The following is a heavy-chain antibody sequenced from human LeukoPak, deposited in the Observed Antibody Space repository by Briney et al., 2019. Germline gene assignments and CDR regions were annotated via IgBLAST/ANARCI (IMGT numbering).Heavy chain of an antibody. CDR3: ARDRWGYSYGYDY. CDR1: GFTFSSYW. J-gene: IGHJ4*02. D-gene: IGHD5-18*01. CDR2: IKQDGSEK. Sequence: GGSLRLSCAASGFTFSSYWMSWVRQAPGKGLEWVANIKQDGSEKYYVDSVKGRFTISRDNAKNSLYLQMNSLRAEDTAVYYCARDRWGYSYGYDYWGQGTLVTVSS. V-gene: IGHV3-7*01.